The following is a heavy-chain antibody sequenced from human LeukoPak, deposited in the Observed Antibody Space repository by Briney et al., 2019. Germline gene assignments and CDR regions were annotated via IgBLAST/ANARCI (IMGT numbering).Heavy chain of an antibody. Sequence: PSETLSLTCTVSGGSISSYYWSWIRQPPGKGLEWIGNIYYSGSTNYNSSLRSRVTISVDTSKNQCSLKLSSVTAADTAVYYCARGGDPHYGMDVWGQGTTVTVSS. CDR3: ARGGDPHYGMDV. CDR1: GGSISSYY. V-gene: IGHV4-59*01. CDR2: IYYSGST. D-gene: IGHD2-21*01. J-gene: IGHJ6*02.